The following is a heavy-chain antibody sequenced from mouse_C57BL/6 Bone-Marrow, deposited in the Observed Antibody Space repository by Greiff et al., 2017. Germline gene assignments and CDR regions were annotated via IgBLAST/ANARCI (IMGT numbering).Heavy chain of an antibody. V-gene: IGHV1-74*01. CDR2: IHPSDSDT. Sequence: QVQLQQPGAELVKPGASVKVSCKASGYTFTSYWMHWVKQRPGQGLEWIGRIHPSDSDTNYNQKFKGKATLTVDKSSSPAYMQLSSLTSADSAVYYCALLPSFWYFDDWGTGTTLTVSS. J-gene: IGHJ1*03. CDR1: GYTFTSYW. CDR3: ALLPSFWYFDD.